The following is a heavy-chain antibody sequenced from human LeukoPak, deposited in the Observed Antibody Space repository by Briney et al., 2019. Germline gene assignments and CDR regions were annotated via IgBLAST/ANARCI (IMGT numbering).Heavy chain of an antibody. CDR2: IYYSGST. J-gene: IGHJ3*02. Sequence: SETLSLTCTVSGGSISSYYWSWIRQPPGKGLEWIGYIYYSGSTNYNPSLKSRVTISVDTSKNQFSLKLSSVTAADTAVYYCARDPTPRGSLADAFDIWGQGTMVIVSS. CDR1: GGSISSYY. CDR3: ARDPTPRGSLADAFDI. V-gene: IGHV4-59*01. D-gene: IGHD1-26*01.